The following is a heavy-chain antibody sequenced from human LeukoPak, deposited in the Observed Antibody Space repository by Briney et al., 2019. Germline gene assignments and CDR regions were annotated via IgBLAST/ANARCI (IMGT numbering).Heavy chain of an antibody. CDR3: ARDPDSSSWYPHWFDP. J-gene: IGHJ5*02. CDR1: GFTFSSYA. D-gene: IGHD6-13*01. V-gene: IGHV3-23*01. Sequence: PGGSLRLSCAASGFTFSSYAMSWVRQAPGKGLEWVSAISDSGGSTYYADSVKGRFTISRDNAKNSLYLQMNSLRAEDTAVYYCARDPDSSSWYPHWFDPWGQGTLVTVSS. CDR2: ISDSGGST.